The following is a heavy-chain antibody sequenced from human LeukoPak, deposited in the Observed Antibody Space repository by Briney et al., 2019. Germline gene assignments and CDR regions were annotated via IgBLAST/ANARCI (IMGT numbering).Heavy chain of an antibody. Sequence: PSETLSLTCAVYGDSFSGYFWSWIRQSPAKGLEWFGEVDDRGNIFYNPSLKSRVTIPADTAKNQFSLKVMSVTAADTAVYYCARKWVHNTLDVWGQGTMVTVSS. CDR1: GDSFSGYF. CDR3: ARKWVHNTLDV. J-gene: IGHJ3*01. D-gene: IGHD1-26*01. CDR2: VDDRGNI. V-gene: IGHV4-34*01.